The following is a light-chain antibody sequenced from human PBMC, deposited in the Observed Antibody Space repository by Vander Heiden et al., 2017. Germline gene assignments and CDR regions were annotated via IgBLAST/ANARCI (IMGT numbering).Light chain of an antibody. Sequence: IQLTQSPSSLSASVGDRVTITCRASQGISSYLAWYQQKPGKAPKLLIYAASTLQSGVPSRFSGIGSGTDFTLTISSLQPEDFATYYCQQLNSYPGTFGQGTRLEIK. J-gene: IGKJ5*01. V-gene: IGKV1-9*01. CDR1: QGISSY. CDR3: QQLNSYPGT. CDR2: AAS.